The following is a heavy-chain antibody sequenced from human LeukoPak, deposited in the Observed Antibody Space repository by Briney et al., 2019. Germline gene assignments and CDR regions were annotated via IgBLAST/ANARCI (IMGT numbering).Heavy chain of an antibody. D-gene: IGHD6-19*01. J-gene: IGHJ4*02. V-gene: IGHV3-48*03. CDR1: GFPFSFFE. CDR2: IASSGRTR. CDR3: ALLAVAIDFDY. Sequence: SVGSLRLSCAVSGFPFSFFEINWVRQAPGKGLEWVSNIASSGRTRYYADSVKGRFSISRDNAKNSLYLQMNTLRVEDTGVYYCALLAVAIDFDYWGQGALVTVSS.